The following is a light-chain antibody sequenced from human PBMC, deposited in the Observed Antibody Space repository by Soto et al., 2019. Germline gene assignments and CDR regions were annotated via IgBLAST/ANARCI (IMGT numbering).Light chain of an antibody. CDR1: QSISTW. V-gene: IGKV1-5*01. CDR3: QQYNSYSWT. CDR2: DAS. Sequence: DIQMTQSPSTLSASVGDRVTITSRASQSISTWLAWYQQKPGKAPKVLIYDASRLESGVPSRFSGSGSGTDFTLTISSLQPADFATYYCQQYNSYSWTFGQGTKVDIK. J-gene: IGKJ1*01.